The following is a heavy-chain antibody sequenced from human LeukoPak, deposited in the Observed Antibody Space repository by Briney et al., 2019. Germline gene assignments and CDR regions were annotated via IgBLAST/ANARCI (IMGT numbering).Heavy chain of an antibody. V-gene: IGHV1-2*02. CDR3: ARPLLGYCTGGSCYQFDP. Sequence: GASVKVSCRASGYTFTGYYMHWVRQAPGQGLEWMGWFNPDTGATNYAQKFQARVTMTRDTSISTAYLELNRLRSDDTAVYYCARPLLGYCTGGSCYQFDPWGQGTLVTVSS. D-gene: IGHD2-15*01. J-gene: IGHJ5*02. CDR2: FNPDTGAT. CDR1: GYTFTGYY.